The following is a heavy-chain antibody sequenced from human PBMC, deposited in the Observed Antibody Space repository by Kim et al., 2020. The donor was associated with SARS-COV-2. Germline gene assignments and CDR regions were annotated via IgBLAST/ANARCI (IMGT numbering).Heavy chain of an antibody. CDR1: GGSISSYY. V-gene: IGHV4-59*01. CDR3: ARGGSMGTWFDS. D-gene: IGHD1-7*01. J-gene: IGHJ5*01. Sequence: SETLSLTCTVSGGSISSYYWNWIRQPPGKGLEWIGYIYHSGSTNYNPSLKSRFTISVDTSKKQFSLKLNSVTAADTAVYYCARGGSMGTWFDSWGQGILVTVSS. CDR2: IYHSGST.